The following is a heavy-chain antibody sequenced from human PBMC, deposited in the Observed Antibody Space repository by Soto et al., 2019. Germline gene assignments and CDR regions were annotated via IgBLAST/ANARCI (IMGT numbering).Heavy chain of an antibody. Sequence: EVHLLESGGGLVQPGGSLRLSCAASGFPFSRCAMNWVRQAPGKGLEWVSTISHSDHSTYYADSVKGRFTVSRDNPENTLYLQMNSLRAEDTAIYYCAKRGGDSGWGDFDSWGQGTLVTVSS. CDR2: ISHSDHST. J-gene: IGHJ4*02. CDR3: AKRGGDSGWGDFDS. D-gene: IGHD6-19*01. CDR1: GFPFSRCA. V-gene: IGHV3-23*01.